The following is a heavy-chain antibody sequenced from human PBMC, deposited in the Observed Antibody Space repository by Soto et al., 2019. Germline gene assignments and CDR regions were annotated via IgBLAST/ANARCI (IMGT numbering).Heavy chain of an antibody. J-gene: IGHJ4*02. V-gene: IGHV1-3*01. CDR2: INAGNGNT. CDR1: GYTFTSYA. D-gene: IGHD3-9*01. Sequence: QVQLVQSGAEVKKPGASVKVSCKASGYTFTSYAMHWVRQAPGQRLEWMAWINAGNGNTKYSQKFQGRVTITRDTSASTAYMELSSLRSEDTAVYYCARDLEGYDILTGNPPVADYWGQGTLVTVSS. CDR3: ARDLEGYDILTGNPPVADY.